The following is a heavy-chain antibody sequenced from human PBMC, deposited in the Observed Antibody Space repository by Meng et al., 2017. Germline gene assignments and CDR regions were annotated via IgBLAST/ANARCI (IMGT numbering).Heavy chain of an antibody. Sequence: GGSLRLSCAASGFTFSSYAMSWVRQAPGKGLEWVSAISGSGGSTYYADSVKGRFTISRDNSKNTLYLQMNSLRAEDTAVCYCAKGYYDYVWGSYVDYWGQGTLVTVSS. D-gene: IGHD3-16*01. CDR2: ISGSGGST. V-gene: IGHV3-23*01. J-gene: IGHJ4*02. CDR1: GFTFSSYA. CDR3: AKGYYDYVWGSYVDY.